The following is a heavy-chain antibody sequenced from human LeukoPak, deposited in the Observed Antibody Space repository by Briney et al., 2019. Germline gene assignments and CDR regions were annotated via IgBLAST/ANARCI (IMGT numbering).Heavy chain of an antibody. J-gene: IGHJ4*02. CDR1: GFTFSSYW. CDR2: IKQDGSEK. CDR3: VRDYCSGVTCYSGY. D-gene: IGHD2-15*01. V-gene: IGHV3-7*05. Sequence: GGSLRLSCAASGFTFSSYWMSWVPQAPGKGLEWMANIKQDGSEKYYVDSVKGRFTISRDNAKNSLYLQMNSLRAEDTAVYYCVRDYCSGVTCYSGYWGQGTLVTVSS.